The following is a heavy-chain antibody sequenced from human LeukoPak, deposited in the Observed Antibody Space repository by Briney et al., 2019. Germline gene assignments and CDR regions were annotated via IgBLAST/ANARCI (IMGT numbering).Heavy chain of an antibody. CDR1: GGSISSYY. Sequence: SETLSLTCTVSGGSISSYYWSWIRQPPGKGLEWIGYIYYSGSTNYNPSLKSRVTISVDTSKNQFSLKLSSVTAADTAVYYCARGTLPRGSSWYWHYYYYYMDVWGKGTTVTISS. CDR3: ARGTLPRGSSWYWHYYYYYMDV. J-gene: IGHJ6*03. CDR2: IYYSGST. D-gene: IGHD6-13*01. V-gene: IGHV4-59*01.